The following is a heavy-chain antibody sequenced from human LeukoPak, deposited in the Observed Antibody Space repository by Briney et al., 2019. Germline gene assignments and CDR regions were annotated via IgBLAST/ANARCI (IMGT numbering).Heavy chain of an antibody. CDR3: ARSGKMATMPFDY. CDR1: GGSISSGGYY. CDR2: IYYSGST. V-gene: IGHV4-31*03. J-gene: IGHJ4*02. Sequence: SQTLSLTCTVSGGSISSGGYYWSWIRQHPGKGLEWIGYIYYSGSTYYNPSLKSRVTISVDTSKNQFSLKLSSVTAADTAVHYCARSGKMATMPFDYWGQGTLVTVSS. D-gene: IGHD5-24*01.